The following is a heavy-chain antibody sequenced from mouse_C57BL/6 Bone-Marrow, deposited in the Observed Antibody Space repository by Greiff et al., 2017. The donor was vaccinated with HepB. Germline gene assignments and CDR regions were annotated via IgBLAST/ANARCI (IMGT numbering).Heavy chain of an antibody. V-gene: IGHV3-6*01. CDR2: ISYDGSN. CDR3: AREGGSLY. J-gene: IGHJ2*01. Sequence: VQLKESGPGLVKPSQSLSLTCSVTGYSITSGYYWNWIRQFPGNKLEWMGYISYDGSNNYNPSLKNRISITRDTSKNQFFLKLNSVTTEDTATYYCAREGGSLYWGQGTTLTVSS. CDR1: GYSITSGYY.